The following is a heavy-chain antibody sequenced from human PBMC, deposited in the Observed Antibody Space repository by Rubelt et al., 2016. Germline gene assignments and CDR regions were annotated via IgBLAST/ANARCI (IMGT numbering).Heavy chain of an antibody. Sequence: VQLVESGGGLVKPGGSLRLSCAAFGFTFSSYSMNWVRQAPGKGLEWVSSISSSSSYIYYADSVKGRFTIFRDNSKNTLSLRMNSLRTDDTAVYYCARLPGSSTVYDYWGQGTLVTVSS. V-gene: IGHV3-21*01. CDR2: ISSSSSYI. J-gene: IGHJ4*02. CDR1: GFTFSSYS. D-gene: IGHD6-13*01. CDR3: ARLPGSSTVYDY.